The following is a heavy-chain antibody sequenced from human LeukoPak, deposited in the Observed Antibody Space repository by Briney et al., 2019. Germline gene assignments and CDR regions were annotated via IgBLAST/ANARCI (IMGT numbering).Heavy chain of an antibody. J-gene: IGHJ6*02. CDR3: TRDRHGMAV. CDR2: IGAAGDI. Sequence: GGSLRLSCAASGFTLSGYDMRWVRRGTGKGLEWVSAIGAAGDIYYQGSVKGRFTISRDEAKNFLYLQMNSLRVEDTAVYYCTRDRHGMAVWGQGTTVTVSS. CDR1: GFTLSGYD. V-gene: IGHV3-13*01.